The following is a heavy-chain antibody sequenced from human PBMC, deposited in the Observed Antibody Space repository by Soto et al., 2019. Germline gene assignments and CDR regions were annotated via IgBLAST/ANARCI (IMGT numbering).Heavy chain of an antibody. CDR3: ARDLPTMDV. V-gene: IGHV1-18*01. Sequence: QVQLVQSGAEVKKPGASVKVSCKASGYTFPSYGISWVRQAPGQGLEWMGWIRAYNGNTNYAQKLQGRVTMTTDTSSSTASRELRSLRSDYTDVYYCARDLPTMDVWGQGTTVTVSS. J-gene: IGHJ6*02. CDR2: IRAYNGNT. CDR1: GYTFPSYG.